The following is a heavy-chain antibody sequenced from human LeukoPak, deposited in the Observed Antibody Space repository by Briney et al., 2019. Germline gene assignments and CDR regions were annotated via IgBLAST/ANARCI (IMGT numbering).Heavy chain of an antibody. Sequence: GGSLGLSCAASGFTFSSYSMNWVRQAPGKGLEWVSSISSSSSYIYYADSVKGRFTISRDNAKNSLYLQMNSLRAEDTAVYYCARVAQWNFDYWGQGTLVTVSS. CDR3: ARVAQWNFDY. V-gene: IGHV3-21*01. CDR1: GFTFSSYS. CDR2: ISSSSSYI. D-gene: IGHD6-19*01. J-gene: IGHJ4*02.